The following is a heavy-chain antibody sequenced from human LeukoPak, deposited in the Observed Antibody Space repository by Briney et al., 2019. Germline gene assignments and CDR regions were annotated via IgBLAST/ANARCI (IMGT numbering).Heavy chain of an antibody. CDR2: IYSGGTT. CDR1: GFTVSSNY. J-gene: IGHJ4*02. Sequence: PGGSLTLSCAASGFTVSSNYMNWVRQAPGKGLEWVSVIYSGGTTYYADSVKGRFTTSRDISRNTLYLQMNSLRVEDTAVYYCARDRPQTETTGYYGDFDYWGQGTLVTVSS. CDR3: ARDRPQTETTGYYGDFDY. V-gene: IGHV3-53*01. D-gene: IGHD3-9*01.